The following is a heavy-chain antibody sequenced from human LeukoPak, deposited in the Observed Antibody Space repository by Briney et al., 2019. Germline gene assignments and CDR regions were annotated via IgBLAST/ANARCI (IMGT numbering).Heavy chain of an antibody. V-gene: IGHV1-69*04. CDR1: GGTFSSYA. D-gene: IGHD3-10*01. CDR3: AREGPRFAFGELLSSDY. Sequence: ASVKVSCKASGGTFSSYAISWVRQAPGQGLEWMGRIIPILGIANYAQKFQGRVTITADKSTSTAYMELSSLRSEDTAVYYCAREGPRFAFGELLSSDYWGQGTLVTVSS. J-gene: IGHJ4*02. CDR2: IIPILGIA.